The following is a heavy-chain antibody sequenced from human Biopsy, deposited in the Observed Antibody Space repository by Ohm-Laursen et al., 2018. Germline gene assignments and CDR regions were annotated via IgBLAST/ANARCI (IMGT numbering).Heavy chain of an antibody. J-gene: IGHJ6*02. V-gene: IGHV2-70*01. D-gene: IGHD6-13*01. CDR1: GFSLSARGMC. CDR2: VDWDDYK. Sequence: TQTLTLTGSFSGFSLSARGMCVSWIRQAPGKALEWLAPVDWDDYKDYSASLQTKLSISKDTSNDQVVLTVNNVDPADTATYYCARTPILIVSAGLVYRHRRHLQGMDVWGQGIAVTVS. CDR3: ARTPILIVSAGLVYRHRRHLQGMDV.